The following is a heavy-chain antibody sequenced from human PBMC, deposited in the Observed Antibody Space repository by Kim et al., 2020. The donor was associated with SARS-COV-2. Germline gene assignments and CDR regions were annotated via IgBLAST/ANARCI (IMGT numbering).Heavy chain of an antibody. J-gene: IGHJ4*02. CDR2: K. Sequence: KYDGDSVKGRFTISRDNSKNTVYLQLNSLGGEDTAVYFCATIAVAGSYFDYWGQGTLVTVSS. CDR3: ATIAVAGSYFDY. D-gene: IGHD6-19*01. V-gene: IGHV3-33*01.